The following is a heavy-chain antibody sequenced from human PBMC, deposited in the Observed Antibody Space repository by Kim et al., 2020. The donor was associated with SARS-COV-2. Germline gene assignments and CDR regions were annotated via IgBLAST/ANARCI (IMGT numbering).Heavy chain of an antibody. CDR2: INHSGST. CDR3: AQGWLQDLFDY. Sequence: SETLSLTCAVYGGSFSGYYWSWIRQPPGKGLEWIGEINHSGSTNYNPSLKSRVTISVDTSKNQFSLKLSSVTAADTAVYYCAQGWLQDLFDYWGQGTLVTVSS. J-gene: IGHJ4*02. V-gene: IGHV4-34*01. CDR1: GGSFSGYY. D-gene: IGHD5-12*01.